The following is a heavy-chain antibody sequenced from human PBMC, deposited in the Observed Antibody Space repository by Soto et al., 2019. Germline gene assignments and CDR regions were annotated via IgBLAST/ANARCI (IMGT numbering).Heavy chain of an antibody. V-gene: IGHV1-69*02. CDR1: GGTFSSYI. Sequence: SVKVSCQASGGTFSSYIISWVRQAPGQGLEWMGRIIPILGIANYAQKFQGRVTITADKSTSTAYMELSSLRSEDTAVYYCARGSVVVVVPAAMSLAEYFQHWGQGTLVTVSS. CDR3: ARGSVVVVVPAAMSLAEYFQH. J-gene: IGHJ1*01. CDR2: IIPILGIA. D-gene: IGHD2-2*01.